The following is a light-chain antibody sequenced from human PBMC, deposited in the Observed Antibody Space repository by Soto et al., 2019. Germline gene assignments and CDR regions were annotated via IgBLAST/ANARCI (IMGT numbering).Light chain of an antibody. CDR2: GES. V-gene: IGKV3-20*01. J-gene: IGKJ1*01. CDR1: ESITTY. CDR3: HQYGTAPWT. Sequence: EIVLTQSPGTLSLSPGARATLSCRTSESITTYLAWFQQKPGQAPRLLIYGESYRATGIPDRFSGSGSGTDFTLTNSRLEPEDFAVYYCHQYGTAPWTFGQGTKVEIK.